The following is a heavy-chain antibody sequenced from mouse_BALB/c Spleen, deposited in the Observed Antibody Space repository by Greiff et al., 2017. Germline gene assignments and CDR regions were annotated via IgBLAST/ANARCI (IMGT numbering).Heavy chain of an antibody. CDR1: GFTFSSYT. CDR2: ISNGGGST. J-gene: IGHJ1*01. CDR3: ARQALITTAWYFDV. Sequence: EVHLVESGGGLVQPGGSLKLSCAASGFTFSSYTMSWVRQTPEKRLEWVAYISNGGGSTYYPDTVKGRFTISRDNAKNTLYLQMSSLKSEDTAMYYCARQALITTAWYFDVWGAGTTVTVSS. D-gene: IGHD1-2*01. V-gene: IGHV5-12-2*01.